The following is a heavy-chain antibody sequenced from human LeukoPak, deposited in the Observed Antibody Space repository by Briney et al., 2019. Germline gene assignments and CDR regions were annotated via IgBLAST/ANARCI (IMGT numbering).Heavy chain of an antibody. V-gene: IGHV4-34*01. J-gene: IGHJ4*02. Sequence: SETLSLTCAVYGGSFSGYYWSWIRQPPGKGLEWIGEINHNGSTNYNPSLKSRVTISVDTSKNQFSLKLSSVTAADTAVYYCAASSWYVYFDYWGQGTLVTVSS. CDR3: AASSWYVYFDY. D-gene: IGHD6-13*01. CDR2: INHNGST. CDR1: GGSFSGYY.